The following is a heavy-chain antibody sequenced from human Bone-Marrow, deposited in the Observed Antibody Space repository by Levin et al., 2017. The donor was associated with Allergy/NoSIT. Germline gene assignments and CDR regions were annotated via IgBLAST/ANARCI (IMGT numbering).Heavy chain of an antibody. J-gene: IGHJ3*01. D-gene: IGHD3-10*01. CDR2: ISYDGSNK. Sequence: PGGSLRLSCAASGFTFSSYGMHWVRQAPGKGLEWVAVISYDGSNKYYADSVKGRFTISRDNSKNTLYLQMNSLRAEDTAVYYCANGGFVWGQGTMVTVSS. CDR1: GFTFSSYG. V-gene: IGHV3-30*18. CDR3: ANGGFV.